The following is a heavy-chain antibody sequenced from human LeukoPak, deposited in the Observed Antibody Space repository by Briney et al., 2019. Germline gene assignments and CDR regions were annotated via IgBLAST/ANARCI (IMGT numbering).Heavy chain of an antibody. CDR3: AKDLDSTNLYEGPEDF. Sequence: PGGSLRLSCAASGFTFSTFAMIWVRQAPGKGLEWVSAITGSGGRTYYADSVNGRFTISRDNSKRTLYLHMDTLRVEDTAVHYCAKDLDSTNLYEGPEDFWGQGTLVTVSS. D-gene: IGHD2/OR15-2a*01. CDR2: ITGSGGRT. J-gene: IGHJ4*02. CDR1: GFTFSTFA. V-gene: IGHV3-23*01.